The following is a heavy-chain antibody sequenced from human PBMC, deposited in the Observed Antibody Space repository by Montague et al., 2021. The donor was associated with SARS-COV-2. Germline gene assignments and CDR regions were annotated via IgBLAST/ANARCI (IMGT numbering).Heavy chain of an antibody. CDR2: IYYLGST. V-gene: IGHV4-59*01. CDR1: GGSISSYY. J-gene: IGHJ6*02. CDR3: ARGVLMDV. Sequence: SETLSLTCTVSGGSISSYYWSWIRQPPGKGLEWIGYIYYLGSTNYNPSLKSRVTISVDTSKNQFSLKLSSVTAADTAVYYCARGVLMDVWGQGTTVTVSS.